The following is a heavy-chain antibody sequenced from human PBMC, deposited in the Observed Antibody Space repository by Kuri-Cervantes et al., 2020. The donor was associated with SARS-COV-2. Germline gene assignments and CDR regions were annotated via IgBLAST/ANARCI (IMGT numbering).Heavy chain of an antibody. CDR3: ATTFAFLMGATYDY. CDR2: VNHRGDT. Sequence: SETLSLTCAFYGEAFSGYYWTWIRQSPGKGLEWIGEVNHRGDTNYNPSLKSRVTISVDTSKNQFSLKLSSVTAADTAVYYCATTFAFLMGATYDYWGQGTLVTVSS. CDR1: GEAFSGYY. J-gene: IGHJ4*02. D-gene: IGHD1-26*01. V-gene: IGHV4-34*01.